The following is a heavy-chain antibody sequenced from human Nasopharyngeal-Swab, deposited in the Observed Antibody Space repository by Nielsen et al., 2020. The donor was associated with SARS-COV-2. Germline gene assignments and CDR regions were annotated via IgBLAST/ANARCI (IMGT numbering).Heavy chain of an antibody. CDR1: GFTCSSYA. V-gene: IGHV3-30-3*01. CDR2: ISYDGSNK. J-gene: IGHJ4*02. CDR3: ARDGAVAGTSYFDY. D-gene: IGHD6-19*01. Sequence: GGSLRLSCAASGFTCSSYAMHWVRQAPGKGLEWVAVISYDGSNKYYADSVKGRFTISRDNSKNTLYLQMNSLRAEDTAVYYCARDGAVAGTSYFDYWGQGTLVTVSS.